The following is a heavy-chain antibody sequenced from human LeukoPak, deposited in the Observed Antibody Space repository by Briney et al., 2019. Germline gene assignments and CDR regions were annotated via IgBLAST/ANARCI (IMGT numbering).Heavy chain of an antibody. V-gene: IGHV3-48*03. Sequence: GGSLRLSCAASGFTFSSYEMNWVRQAPGKGLEWVSYISSSGSTIYYADSVKGRFTISRDNAKNSLYPQMNSLRAEDTAVYYCARDCGGGSCYGPYDAFDIWGQGTMATVSS. CDR2: ISSSGSTI. J-gene: IGHJ3*02. CDR1: GFTFSSYE. CDR3: ARDCGGGSCYGPYDAFDI. D-gene: IGHD2-15*01.